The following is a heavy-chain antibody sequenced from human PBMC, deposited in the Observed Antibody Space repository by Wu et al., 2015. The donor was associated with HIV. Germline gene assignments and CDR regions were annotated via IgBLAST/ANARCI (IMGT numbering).Heavy chain of an antibody. V-gene: IGHV1-2*02. Sequence: QVQLVQSGAEVKKAGASVKVSCKSSAYTFTEYYIHWVRQAPGQGLEWMGWINPNSGGRFYPQKFKGRVTMTRDTSITTAYMELSRLISDDTAVYYCAREGPLHFGSGSDALDVWGQGTMVTVSP. D-gene: IGHD3-10*01. CDR3: AREGPLHFGSGSDALDV. CDR2: INPNSGGR. CDR1: AYTFTEYY. J-gene: IGHJ3*01.